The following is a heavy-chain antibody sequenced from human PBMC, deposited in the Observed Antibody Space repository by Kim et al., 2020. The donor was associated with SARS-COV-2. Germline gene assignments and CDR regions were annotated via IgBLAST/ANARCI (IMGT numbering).Heavy chain of an antibody. Sequence: GGSLRLSCAASGFTFSGSAIHWVRQASGKGLEWVGRIRSKAKNYATEYAASVKGRFTISRDESKNTAYLHMNSLKTEDTAVHYCNRNLSYWGQGTLVTVS. V-gene: IGHV3-73*01. CDR1: GFTFSGSA. CDR3: NRNLSY. CDR2: IRSKAKNYAT. J-gene: IGHJ4*02.